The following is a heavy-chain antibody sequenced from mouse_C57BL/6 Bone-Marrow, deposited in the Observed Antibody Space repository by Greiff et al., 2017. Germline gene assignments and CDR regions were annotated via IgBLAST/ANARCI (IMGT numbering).Heavy chain of an antibody. CDR3: ARYYGSSDGSYWYFDV. CDR2: ISYSGST. CDR1: GYSITSDY. Sequence: EVKLVESGPGLAKPSQTLSLTRSVTGYSITSDYWNWIRKFPGNKLEYMGYISYSGSTYYNPSLKSRISITRDTSKNQYYLQLNSVTTEDTATYYCARYYGSSDGSYWYFDVWGTGTTVTVSS. V-gene: IGHV3-8*01. J-gene: IGHJ1*03. D-gene: IGHD1-1*01.